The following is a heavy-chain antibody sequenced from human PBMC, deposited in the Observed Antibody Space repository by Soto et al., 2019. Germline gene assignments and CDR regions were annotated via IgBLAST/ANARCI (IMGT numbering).Heavy chain of an antibody. CDR2: IYYSGST. CDR3: ARQSGGTIFGVVIPYFDY. Sequence: SETLSLTCTVSGGSISSSSYYWGWIRQPPGKGLEWIGSIYYSGSTYYNPSLKRRVTISVDTSKNQFSLKLSSVTAADTAVYYCARQSGGTIFGVVIPYFDYWGQGTLVTVSS. D-gene: IGHD3-3*01. CDR1: GGSISSSSYY. V-gene: IGHV4-39*01. J-gene: IGHJ4*02.